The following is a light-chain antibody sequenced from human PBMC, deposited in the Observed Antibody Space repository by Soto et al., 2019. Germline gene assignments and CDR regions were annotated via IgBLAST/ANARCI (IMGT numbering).Light chain of an antibody. CDR1: QSVSNNY. CDR2: GAS. Sequence: EIVLTQSPGTLSLSPWERATLSCRASQSVSNNYLACYQQKPGQAPRLLIYGASNRATGIPDRFSGSGSGTDFTLTISRLEPEDFAVYYCQQYGSSPGTFGQGTKVDIK. J-gene: IGKJ1*01. CDR3: QQYGSSPGT. V-gene: IGKV3-20*01.